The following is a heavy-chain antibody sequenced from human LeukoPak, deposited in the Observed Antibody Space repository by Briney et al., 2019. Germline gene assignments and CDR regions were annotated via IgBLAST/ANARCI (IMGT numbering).Heavy chain of an antibody. Sequence: GGFLRLSCAASGFTFSSYAMSWVRQAPGKGLEWVSAISGSGGSTYYADSVKGRFTISRDNSKNTLYLQMNSLRAEDTAVYYCSAYDSSGYLTAPFDYWGQGTLVTVSS. CDR1: GFTFSSYA. D-gene: IGHD3-22*01. CDR3: SAYDSSGYLTAPFDY. CDR2: ISGSGGST. J-gene: IGHJ4*02. V-gene: IGHV3-23*01.